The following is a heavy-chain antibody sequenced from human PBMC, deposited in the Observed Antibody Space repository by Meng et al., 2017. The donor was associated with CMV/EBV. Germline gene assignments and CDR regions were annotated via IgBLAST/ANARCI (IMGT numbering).Heavy chain of an antibody. D-gene: IGHD2-8*01. CDR2: INSDGSST. V-gene: IGHV3-74*01. Sequence: GESLKISCAASGFTFSSYWMHWVRQAPGKGLVWVSRINSDGSSTSCADSVKGRFTISRDNGKNSVYLQMNSLRAEDTAVYYCARDSGRMNYWGQGSLVTVSS. CDR3: ARDSGRMNY. J-gene: IGHJ4*02. CDR1: GFTFSSYW.